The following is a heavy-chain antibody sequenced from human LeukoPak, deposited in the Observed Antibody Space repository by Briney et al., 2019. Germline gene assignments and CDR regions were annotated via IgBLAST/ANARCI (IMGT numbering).Heavy chain of an antibody. D-gene: IGHD2-15*01. CDR3: ARSQVVANLDAFDI. CDR2: ISSSGSTI. Sequence: GGSLRLSCAASGFTFSSYEMNWVRQAPGKGLEWVPYISSSGSTIYYADSVKGRFTISRDNAKNSLYLQMNSLRAEDTAVYYCARSQVVANLDAFDIWGQGTMVTVSS. V-gene: IGHV3-48*03. J-gene: IGHJ3*02. CDR1: GFTFSSYE.